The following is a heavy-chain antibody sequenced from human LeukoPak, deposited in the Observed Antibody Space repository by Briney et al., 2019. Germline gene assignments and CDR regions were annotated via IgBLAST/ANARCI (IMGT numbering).Heavy chain of an antibody. V-gene: IGHV2-70*01. CDR2: IDWDDDK. CDR3: ARILDTAMAYGMDV. J-gene: IGHJ6*02. Sequence: SGPALVKPTQTPTLTCTFSGFSLSTSGMCVSWIRQPPGKALEWLALIDWDDDKYYSTSLKTRLTISKDTSKNQVVLTMTNMDPVDTATYYCARILDTAMAYGMDVWGQGTTVTVSS. CDR1: GFSLSTSGMC. D-gene: IGHD5-18*01.